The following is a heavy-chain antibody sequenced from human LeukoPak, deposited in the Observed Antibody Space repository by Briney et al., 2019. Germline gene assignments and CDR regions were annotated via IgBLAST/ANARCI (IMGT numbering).Heavy chain of an antibody. Sequence: GGSLRLSCAASGFTFSSSAMHWVRQAPGKGLEYVSTISTNEITTYYANSVKGRFTISRDNSKNTLYLQMGSLRAEDMAAYYCARGAPHCSKTSCYSYYYGMDVWGQGTTVTVSS. CDR2: ISTNEITT. CDR3: ARGAPHCSKTSCYSYYYGMDV. V-gene: IGHV3-64*01. D-gene: IGHD2-2*01. J-gene: IGHJ6*02. CDR1: GFTFSSSA.